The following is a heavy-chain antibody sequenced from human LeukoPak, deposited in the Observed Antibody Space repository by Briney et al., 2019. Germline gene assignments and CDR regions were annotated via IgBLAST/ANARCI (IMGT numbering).Heavy chain of an antibody. V-gene: IGHV1-18*01. CDR2: ISIYNGNT. CDR3: ARTAAATRFGMDV. CDR1: GYTFTKYG. Sequence: GASVKVSCKASGYTFTKYGITWVRQAPGQGLEWMGWISIYNGNTNYAQKLQGRVTMTTDTSTSTAYMELRSLRSDDTAVYYCARTAAATRFGMDVWGQGTTVTVSS. J-gene: IGHJ6*02. D-gene: IGHD6-13*01.